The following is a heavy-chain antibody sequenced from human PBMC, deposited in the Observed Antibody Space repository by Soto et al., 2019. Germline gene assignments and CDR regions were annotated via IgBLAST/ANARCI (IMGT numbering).Heavy chain of an antibody. J-gene: IGHJ3*02. Sequence: ASVKVSCKASGYTFTSYYMHWVRQAPGQGLEWMGIINPSGGSTSYAQKFQGRVTMTRDTSTSTVYMELSSLRSEDTAVYYCAREVVMTAIRLSGAFDIWGQGTMVTVSS. D-gene: IGHD2-21*02. V-gene: IGHV1-46*01. CDR1: GYTFTSYY. CDR2: INPSGGST. CDR3: AREVVMTAIRLSGAFDI.